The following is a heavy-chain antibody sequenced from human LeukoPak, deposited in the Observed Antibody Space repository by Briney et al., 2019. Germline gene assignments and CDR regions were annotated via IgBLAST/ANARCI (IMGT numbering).Heavy chain of an antibody. CDR1: GYTLTSYG. V-gene: IGHV1-18*01. CDR2: ISAYNGNT. CDR3: ARPQPDYGDYPPFLYMDV. D-gene: IGHD4-17*01. Sequence: ASVKVSCKASGYTLTSYGISWVRQAPGQGLEWMGWISAYNGNTNYAQKLQGRVTMTTDTSTSTAYMELRSLRSDDTAVYYCARPQPDYGDYPPFLYMDVWGKGTTVTVSS. J-gene: IGHJ6*03.